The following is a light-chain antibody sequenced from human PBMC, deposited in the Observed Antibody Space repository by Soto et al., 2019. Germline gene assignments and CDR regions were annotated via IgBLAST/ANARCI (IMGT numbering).Light chain of an antibody. CDR1: SSDVGGYNY. V-gene: IGLV2-14*01. J-gene: IGLJ2*01. CDR2: DVS. Sequence: QSALTQPASVSGSPGQSITISCTGTSSDVGGYNYVSCYQQHPGKAPKLMIYDVSNRPSGVSNRFSGSKSGNTASLTISGLQAEDETDYYCSSYTTISPHVVFGGGTKLTVL. CDR3: SSYTTISPHVV.